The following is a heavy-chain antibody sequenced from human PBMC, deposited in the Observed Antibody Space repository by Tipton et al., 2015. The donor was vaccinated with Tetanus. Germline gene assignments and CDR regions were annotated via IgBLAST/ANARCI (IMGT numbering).Heavy chain of an antibody. CDR3: ARVNRYSSSSSSFDY. Sequence: TLSLTCTVSGGSISSYYWSWIRQPAGKGLEWIGRIYTSGSTNYNPSLKSRVTMSVDTSKNQFSLKLSSVTAADTAVYYCARVNRYSSSSSSFDYWGQGTLVTVSS. CDR1: GGSISSYY. V-gene: IGHV4-4*07. D-gene: IGHD6-6*01. J-gene: IGHJ4*02. CDR2: IYTSGST.